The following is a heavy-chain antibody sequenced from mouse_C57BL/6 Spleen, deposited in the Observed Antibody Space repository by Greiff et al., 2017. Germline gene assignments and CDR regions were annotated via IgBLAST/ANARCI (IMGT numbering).Heavy chain of an antibody. CDR1: GYTFTDYY. CDR3: ARGDVAWFAY. Sequence: VQLQQSGPELVKPGASVKISCKASGYTFTDYYMNWVKQSHGKSLEWIGDINPNNGGTSYNQKVKGKATLTVDKSSSTAYMELRSLTSEDSAVYYCARGDVAWFAYWGQGTLVTVSA. J-gene: IGHJ3*01. D-gene: IGHD3-3*01. CDR2: INPNNGGT. V-gene: IGHV1-26*01.